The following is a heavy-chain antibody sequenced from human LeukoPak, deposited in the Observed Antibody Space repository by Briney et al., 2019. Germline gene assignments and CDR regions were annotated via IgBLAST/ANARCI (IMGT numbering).Heavy chain of an antibody. CDR3: AKDPGGRGYYYMDV. D-gene: IGHD2-15*01. CDR1: GFTFRSFG. V-gene: IGHV3-30*02. J-gene: IGHJ6*03. CDR2: IGSEGKSK. Sequence: GGSLRLSWKATGFTFRSFGMHWVRHAPGKVLEWVAFIGSEGKSKPFADSVKGRFNIPRDNSKSTLYLRMNNLGGEDTAVYFCAKDPGGRGYYYMDVWGKGTTVTVSS.